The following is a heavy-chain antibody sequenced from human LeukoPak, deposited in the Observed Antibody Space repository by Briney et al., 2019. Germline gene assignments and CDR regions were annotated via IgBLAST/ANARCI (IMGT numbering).Heavy chain of an antibody. CDR1: GGSISSYY. D-gene: IGHD1-26*01. Sequence: SETLSLTCTVSGGSISSYYWSWIRQPPGKGLEWIEYIYYSGSTNYNPSLKSRVTISVDTSKNQFSLQLSSVTAADTAVYYCARGPHGGNFDYWGQGTLVTVST. J-gene: IGHJ4*02. V-gene: IGHV4-59*01. CDR3: ARGPHGGNFDY. CDR2: IYYSGST.